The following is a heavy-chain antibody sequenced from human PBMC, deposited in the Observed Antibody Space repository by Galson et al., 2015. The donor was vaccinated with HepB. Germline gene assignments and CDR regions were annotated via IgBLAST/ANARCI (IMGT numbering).Heavy chain of an antibody. D-gene: IGHD5-18*01. J-gene: IGHJ5*01. CDR3: AKGYGLFDS. Sequence: SLRLSCAASGFAFHSHAMSWVRQAPGKGLEWISGISGNGDSTFYVDSVKGRFTISRDNSKNTLYLQMNSLRAEDTALYFCAKGYGLFDSWGQGTTVIVSS. V-gene: IGHV3-23*01. CDR1: GFAFHSHA. CDR2: ISGNGDST.